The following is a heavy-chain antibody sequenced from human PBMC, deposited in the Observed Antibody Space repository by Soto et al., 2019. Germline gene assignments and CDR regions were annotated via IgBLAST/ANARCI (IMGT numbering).Heavy chain of an antibody. J-gene: IGHJ4*02. Sequence: KPSETLSLTCAVSAFSIGSNNWWGWIRQPPGKGLEWIGNIYYSGTTQFNPSLKSRVTMSIDGAGNQFSLRLSSVTAADTAVYYCARKERKPAAIWNWGQGTLVTVSS. CDR3: ARKERKPAAIWN. V-gene: IGHV4-28*01. D-gene: IGHD2-2*01. CDR1: AFSIGSNNW. CDR2: IYYSGTT.